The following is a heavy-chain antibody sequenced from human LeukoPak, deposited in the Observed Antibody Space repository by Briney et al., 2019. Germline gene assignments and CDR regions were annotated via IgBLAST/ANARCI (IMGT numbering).Heavy chain of an antibody. CDR3: ARALYSGYGPGDY. Sequence: GGSLRLSCAASGFTFSDYYMDWVRQAPGKGLEWVGRTRNKANSHTTEYAASVTGRFTISRDDSKNSLYLQMDSLKTEDTAVYYCARALYSGYGPGDYWGQGTLVTVSS. CDR1: GFTFSDYY. J-gene: IGHJ4*02. D-gene: IGHD5-12*01. V-gene: IGHV3-72*01. CDR2: TRNKANSHTT.